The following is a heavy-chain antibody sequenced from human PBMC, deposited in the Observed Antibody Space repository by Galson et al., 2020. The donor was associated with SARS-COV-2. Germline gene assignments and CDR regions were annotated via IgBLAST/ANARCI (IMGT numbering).Heavy chain of an antibody. D-gene: IGHD2-15*01. J-gene: IGHJ5*02. CDR3: AGQITGVVAASGWFDP. CDR1: GCSISSSSYY. Sequence: VETSETLSLTCTVSGCSISSSSYYWGWNGQPPGQGLEWLGSIYYGGCTYYNPSRKSRVTISVDTSTNQFSLKLSSVTAADTAVYYCAGQITGVVAASGWFDPWGQGTLVTVSS. CDR2: IYYGGCT. V-gene: IGHV4-39*01.